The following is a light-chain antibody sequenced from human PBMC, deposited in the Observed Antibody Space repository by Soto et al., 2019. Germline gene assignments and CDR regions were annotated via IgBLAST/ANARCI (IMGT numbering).Light chain of an antibody. CDR2: GAS. CDR1: QSVSSN. Sequence: EIVMTQSPATLSVSPGERATLSCRASQSVSSNLAWYQQKPGQAPTLLIYGASTRATGIPARFSGSGSGTEFTLTISSLLSEDFALYYCQQYNNWPPITFGQGTRLEIK. V-gene: IGKV3-15*01. J-gene: IGKJ5*01. CDR3: QQYNNWPPIT.